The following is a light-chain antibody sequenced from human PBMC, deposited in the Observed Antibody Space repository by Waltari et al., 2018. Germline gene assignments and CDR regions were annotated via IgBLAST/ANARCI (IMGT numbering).Light chain of an antibody. Sequence: QSALPQPASVSGSPGQSITISCSNTSTDLGTYKLVSWDQRPPGKAPKSVIYGVFERPSGVSMRCSGSKYCEPACLTISGLQAEDEADYYCCAFAGSSTSFGTGTTVTVL. J-gene: IGLJ1*01. V-gene: IGLV2-23*02. CDR1: STDLGTYKL. CDR2: GVF. CDR3: CAFAGSSTS.